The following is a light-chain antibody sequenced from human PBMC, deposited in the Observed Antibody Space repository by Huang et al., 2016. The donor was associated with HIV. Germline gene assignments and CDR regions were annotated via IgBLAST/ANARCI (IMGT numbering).Light chain of an antibody. CDR2: AAS. CDR3: QKYNSAPYT. Sequence: DIHMTQSPSSLSSSVGDRVTITRRASQDIRNYLAWYQQKPGTAPKLLISAASTLQSGVPSRFSGSGSGTDFTLTIGSLQPEDVATYYCQKYNSAPYTFDQGTKLEIK. V-gene: IGKV1-27*01. J-gene: IGKJ2*01. CDR1: QDIRNY.